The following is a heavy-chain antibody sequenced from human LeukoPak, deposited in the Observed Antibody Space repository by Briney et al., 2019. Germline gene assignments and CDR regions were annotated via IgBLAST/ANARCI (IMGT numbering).Heavy chain of an antibody. Sequence: NPGGSLRLSCAVSGFTVSTYVMHWVRRAPGEGLEWIGNIYYSGSTYYNPSLKSRVTISVDTSKNQFSLKLSSVTAADTAVYYCARHEYYGLEGGFDYWGQGTLVTVSS. D-gene: IGHD3-10*01. V-gene: IGHV4-39*01. J-gene: IGHJ4*02. CDR3: ARHEYYGLEGGFDY. CDR2: IYYSGST. CDR1: GFTVSTYV.